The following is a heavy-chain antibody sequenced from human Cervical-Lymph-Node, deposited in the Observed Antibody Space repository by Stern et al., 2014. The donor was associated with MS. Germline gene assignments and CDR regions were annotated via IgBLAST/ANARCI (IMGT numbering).Heavy chain of an antibody. Sequence: QVQLVQSGAEVKKPGASVKVSCKASGYTFSSYDITWVRQASGHGLEWMGWMNPYSGNTGYAQKFKGRVSMTSDPSISTVYMELTSLTSDDTAVYFCERAVRNQLLSEYWGQGTLVTVSS. CDR2: MNPYSGNT. CDR1: GYTFSSYD. V-gene: IGHV1-8*01. CDR3: ERAVRNQLLSEY. D-gene: IGHD2-2*01. J-gene: IGHJ4*02.